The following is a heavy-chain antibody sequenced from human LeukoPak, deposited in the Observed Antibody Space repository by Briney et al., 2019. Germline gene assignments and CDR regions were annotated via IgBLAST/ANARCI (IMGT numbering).Heavy chain of an antibody. V-gene: IGHV1-2*02. CDR3: ARGGYSGYDSRYGWFDP. CDR2: INPNSGGT. Sequence: ASVKVSCKASGYTFTGYYMHWVRQAPGQGLEWMGWINPNSGGTNYAQKFQGRVTMTRDTSISTAYIELSRLRSDDTAVYYCARGGYSGYDSRYGWFDPWGQGTLVAVSS. CDR1: GYTFTGYY. J-gene: IGHJ5*02. D-gene: IGHD5-12*01.